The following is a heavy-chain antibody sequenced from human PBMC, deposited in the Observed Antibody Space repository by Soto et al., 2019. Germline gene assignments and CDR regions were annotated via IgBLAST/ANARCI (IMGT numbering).Heavy chain of an antibody. J-gene: IGHJ6*02. CDR3: ARSLSGAIYYYGMDV. CDR1: GFTFSSYA. CDR2: ISYDGSNK. Sequence: VGSLRLSCAASGFTFSSYAMHWFRQAPVNGLEWVAFISYDGSNKYYADSVKGRFTISRDNSKNTPYLQMNSLRAEDTAVYYCARSLSGAIYYYGMDVWGQGTTVTVSS. V-gene: IGHV3-30-3*01. D-gene: IGHD1-26*01.